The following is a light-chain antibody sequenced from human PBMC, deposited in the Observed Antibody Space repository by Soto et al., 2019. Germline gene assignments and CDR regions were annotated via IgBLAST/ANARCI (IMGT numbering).Light chain of an antibody. CDR2: DAS. CDR3: QQRSNWPPN. CDR1: QSVSSY. J-gene: IGKJ5*01. Sequence: IVLTQSPATLSLSTGERATLSCGASQSVSSYLAWYQQKPGQAPRLLIYDASNRATGIPARFSGSGSGTDFTLTISSLEPEDFAVYYCQQRSNWPPNFGQGTRLEIK. V-gene: IGKV3-11*01.